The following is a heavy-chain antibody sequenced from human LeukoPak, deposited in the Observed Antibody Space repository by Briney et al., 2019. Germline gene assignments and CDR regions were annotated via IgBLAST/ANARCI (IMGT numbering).Heavy chain of an antibody. V-gene: IGHV1-58*01. CDR2: IVVGSGNT. J-gene: IGHJ4*02. Sequence: SVKVSCKASGFTFTSSAVQWVRQARGQRLEWIGWIVVGSGNTNYAQKFQERVTITRDMSTSTAYMELSSLRSEDTAVYYCAAERGDYGDSFDYWGQGTLVTVPS. CDR3: AAERGDYGDSFDY. D-gene: IGHD4-17*01. CDR1: GFTFTSSA.